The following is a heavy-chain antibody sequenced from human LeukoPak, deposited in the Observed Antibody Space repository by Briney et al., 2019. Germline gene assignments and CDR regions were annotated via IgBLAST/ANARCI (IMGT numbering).Heavy chain of an antibody. D-gene: IGHD6-19*01. CDR2: IYYSGST. J-gene: IGHJ4*02. CDR3: ARAHSIAVAADTLDY. Sequence: SETLSLTCTVSGGSISNYYWSWIRQPPGKGLEWIGYIYYSGSTSYNPSLKSRVTISVDTSKNQFSLELSSVTAADTAVYYCARAHSIAVAADTLDYWGQGTLVTVSS. CDR1: GGSISNYY. V-gene: IGHV4-59*01.